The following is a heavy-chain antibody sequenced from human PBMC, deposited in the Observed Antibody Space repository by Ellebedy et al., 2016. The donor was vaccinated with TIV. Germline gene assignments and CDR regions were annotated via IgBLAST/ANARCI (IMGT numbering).Heavy chain of an antibody. CDR2: MNPNSGNT. CDR3: ARGGPYCSSTSCYSTALEYYFDY. CDR1: GYTFTSYD. D-gene: IGHD2-2*01. J-gene: IGHJ4*02. Sequence: ASVKVSCXASGYTFTSYDINWVRQATGQGLEWMGWMNPNSGNTGYAQKFQGRVTMTRNTSISTAYMELSSLRSEDTAVYYCARGGPYCSSTSCYSTALEYYFDYWGQGTLVTVSS. V-gene: IGHV1-8*01.